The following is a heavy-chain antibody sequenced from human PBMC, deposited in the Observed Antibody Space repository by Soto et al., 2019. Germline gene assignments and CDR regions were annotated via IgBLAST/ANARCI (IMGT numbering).Heavy chain of an antibody. V-gene: IGHV6-1*01. CDR3: ARDNPRIAAPRGSGGWFDP. Sequence: SQTLSLTCAISGDSVSSNSAAWNWIRQSPSRGLEWLGRTYYRSQWYNDYAVSVKSRITINPDTSKNQFTLQLNSVTPEVTAVYYCARDNPRIAAPRGSGGWFDPWGQGTLVTVSS. D-gene: IGHD6-25*01. J-gene: IGHJ5*02. CDR2: TYYRSQWYN. CDR1: GDSVSSNSAA.